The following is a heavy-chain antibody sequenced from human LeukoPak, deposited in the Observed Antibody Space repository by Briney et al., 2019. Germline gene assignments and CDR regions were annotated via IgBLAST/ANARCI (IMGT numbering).Heavy chain of an antibody. CDR2: INHSGST. D-gene: IGHD4-17*01. CDR1: GGSFSGYY. Sequence: SETLSLTCAVYGGSFSGYYWSWIRQPRGKGLEWIGEINHSGSTNYNPSLKSRVTISVDTSKNQFSLKLSSVTAADTAVYYCASLYGDCVQQPDAFDIWGQGTMVTVSS. V-gene: IGHV4-34*01. J-gene: IGHJ3*02. CDR3: ASLYGDCVQQPDAFDI.